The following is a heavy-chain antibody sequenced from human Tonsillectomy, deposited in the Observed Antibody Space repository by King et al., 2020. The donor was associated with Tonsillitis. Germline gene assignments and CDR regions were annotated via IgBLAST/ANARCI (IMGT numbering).Heavy chain of an antibody. J-gene: IGHJ4*02. CDR2: ISYDGSNK. Sequence: VQLVESGGGVVQPGRSLRLSCAASGFTFSSYGMHWVRPAPGKGLEGGSVISYDGSNKYYVDSVKARFTISRDNSKNTLYLQMNSLRAEETAVYYCAKDGYDSSGYYLGDNWGQGTLVTVSS. CDR1: GFTFSSYG. V-gene: IGHV3-30*18. D-gene: IGHD3-22*01. CDR3: AKDGYDSSGYYLGDN.